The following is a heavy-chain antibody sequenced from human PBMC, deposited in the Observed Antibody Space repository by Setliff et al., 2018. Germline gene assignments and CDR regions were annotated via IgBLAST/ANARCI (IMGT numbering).Heavy chain of an antibody. Sequence: LSLTCTVSDGSLSTYYWSWIRQPPGKGLEFIGYVYNSGTANYSPSLRSRLPISVDTSKNRLSLKLRSVTAADTAVYYCARTGTYRYFDYWGQGALVTVSS. J-gene: IGHJ4*02. D-gene: IGHD1-1*01. CDR3: ARTGTYRYFDY. CDR1: DGSLSTYY. CDR2: VYNSGTA. V-gene: IGHV4-4*08.